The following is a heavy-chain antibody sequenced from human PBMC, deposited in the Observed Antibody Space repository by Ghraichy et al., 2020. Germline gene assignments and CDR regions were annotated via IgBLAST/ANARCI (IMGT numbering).Heavy chain of an antibody. V-gene: IGHV4-59*01. CDR3: ARVLSSGWYDYYYGMDV. CDR1: GGSISSYY. Sequence: SETLSLTCTVSGGSISSYYWSWIRQPPGKGLEWIGYIYYSGSTNYNPSLKSRVTISVDTSKNQFSLKLSSVTAVDTAVYYCARVLSSGWYDYYYGMDVWGQGTTVTVSS. D-gene: IGHD6-19*01. CDR2: IYYSGST. J-gene: IGHJ6*02.